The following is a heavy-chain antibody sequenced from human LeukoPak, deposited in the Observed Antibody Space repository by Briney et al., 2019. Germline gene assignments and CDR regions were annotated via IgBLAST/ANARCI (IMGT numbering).Heavy chain of an antibody. CDR1: GYTFTGYY. V-gene: IGHV1-2*02. D-gene: IGHD1-14*01. J-gene: IGHJ6*03. Sequence: ASVKVSCKASGYTFTGYYMHWVRQAPGQGLEWMGWINPNSGGTNYAQKFQGRVTMTRDTSISTAYMELSRLRAEDTAVYSCAKTGFQWGYYYYYMDVWGKGTTVTVSS. CDR2: INPNSGGT. CDR3: AKTGFQWGYYYYYMDV.